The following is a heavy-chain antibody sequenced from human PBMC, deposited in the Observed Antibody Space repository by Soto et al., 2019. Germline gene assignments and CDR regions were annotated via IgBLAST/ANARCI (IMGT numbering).Heavy chain of an antibody. D-gene: IGHD2-8*01. CDR3: ARYRFGGNKWCRCDY. V-gene: IGHV4-31*03. J-gene: IGHJ4*02. Sequence: PSETLSLTFTVSGVTVRRDAYYWSWIRQHPVKCLEWIVNIYHTGSTYYSPYLKSRVVISFDTSNTQFSLTLLSVTDADTSVYYCARYRFGGNKWCRCDYWGRGTLVTVSS. CDR1: GVTVRRDAYY. CDR2: IYHTGST.